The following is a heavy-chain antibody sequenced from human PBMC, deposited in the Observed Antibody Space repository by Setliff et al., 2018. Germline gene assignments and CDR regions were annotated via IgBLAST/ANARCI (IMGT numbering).Heavy chain of an antibody. J-gene: IGHJ4*02. CDR2: INPGGGSA. CDR3: ARAGMASVNRKGVFEY. Sequence: GASVKVSCKASGYSLTRYYMHWVRQAPGQGLEWMGIINPGGGSASYAEKFQGRVTMTRDTSTSTFYMEVNILRSEDTAVYYCARAGMASVNRKGVFEYWGQGTAVTVSS. CDR1: GYSLTRYY. V-gene: IGHV1-46*01. D-gene: IGHD3-10*01.